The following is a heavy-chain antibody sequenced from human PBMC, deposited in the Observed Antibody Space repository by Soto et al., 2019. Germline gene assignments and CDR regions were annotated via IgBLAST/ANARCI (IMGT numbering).Heavy chain of an antibody. D-gene: IGHD3-22*01. Sequence: NPGGSLRLXCAASGFTFSNAWINWVRQAPGKGLEWVGRIKSKTDGGTTDFAEPVKGRFAISRDDSNNMVYLQMSSLKIEDTAVYYCTTDSYSTIIIVRFDYWGHGTLVTVSS. J-gene: IGHJ4*01. CDR1: GFTFSNAW. V-gene: IGHV3-15*07. CDR3: TTDSYSTIIIVRFDY. CDR2: IKSKTDGGTT.